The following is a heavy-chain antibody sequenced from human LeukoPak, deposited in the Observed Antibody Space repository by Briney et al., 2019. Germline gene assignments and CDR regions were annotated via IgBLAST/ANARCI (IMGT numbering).Heavy chain of an antibody. V-gene: IGHV1-46*01. Sequence: ASVKVSCTASGYTFTSYYMHWVRQAPGQGLEWMGIINPSGGSTSYAQKFQGRVTMTRDTSTSTVYMELSSLRSEDTAVYYCARVPPGGWYFDYWGQGTLVTVSS. J-gene: IGHJ4*02. CDR1: GYTFTSYY. CDR2: INPSGGST. CDR3: ARVPPGGWYFDY. D-gene: IGHD1-14*01.